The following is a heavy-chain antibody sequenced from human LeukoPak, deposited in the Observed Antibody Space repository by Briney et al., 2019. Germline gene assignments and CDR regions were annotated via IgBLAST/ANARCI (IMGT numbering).Heavy chain of an antibody. CDR2: ISGSGGST. V-gene: IGHV3-23*01. J-gene: IGHJ2*01. CDR3: AKDLVTVAGDWYFDL. Sequence: PGGSLRLSXAASGFTFTSYGMSWVRQAPGKGLEWVSAISGSGGSTYYADSVKGRFTISRDNSKNTLHLQMNSLRAEDTAVYYCAKDLVTVAGDWYFDLWGRGTLVTVSS. CDR1: GFTFTSYG. D-gene: IGHD6-19*01.